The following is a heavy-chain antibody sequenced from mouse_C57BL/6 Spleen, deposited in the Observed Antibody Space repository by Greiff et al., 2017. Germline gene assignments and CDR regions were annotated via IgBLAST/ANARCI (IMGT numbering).Heavy chain of an antibody. CDR2: ISDGGSYT. Sequence: EVMLVESGGGLVKPGGSLKLSCAASGFTFSSYAMSWVRQTPEKRLEWVATISDGGSYTYYPDKVKGRFTISRDNAKNNLYLQMSHLKSEDTAMYYCARDGWDGYFDVWGTGTTVTVSS. J-gene: IGHJ1*03. CDR1: GFTFSSYA. CDR3: ARDGWDGYFDV. D-gene: IGHD4-1*01. V-gene: IGHV5-4*01.